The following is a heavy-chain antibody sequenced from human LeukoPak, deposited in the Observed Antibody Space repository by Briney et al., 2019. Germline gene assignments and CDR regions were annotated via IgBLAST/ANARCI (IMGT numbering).Heavy chain of an antibody. CDR2: ISHDGTNK. CDR1: GCTFSSYG. J-gene: IGHJ4*02. V-gene: IGHV3-30*18. CDR3: VKDQDDSGYDRAPYDY. Sequence: GGSLRLSCAVSGCTFSSYGMHWVRQAPGKGLEWVAVISHDGTNKYHTDSVKGRFTISRDNSRNTLYLQMSSLRPDDTAVYYCVKDQDDSGYDRAPYDYWGQGTLVAVSS. D-gene: IGHD5-12*01.